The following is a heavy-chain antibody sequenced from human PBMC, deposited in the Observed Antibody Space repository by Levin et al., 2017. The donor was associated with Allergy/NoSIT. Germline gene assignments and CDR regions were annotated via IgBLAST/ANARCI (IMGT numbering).Heavy chain of an antibody. CDR1: GFTFSTYA. D-gene: IGHD1/OR15-1a*01. V-gene: IGHV3-23*01. Sequence: LTGGSLRLSCAASGFTFSTYAMNWVRQAPGKGLEWVSAISGSGGSTYYADSVKGRFTISRDNSKNTLYLQMNSLRAEDTAIYYCAKAGDNWNTWPSWFDPWGQGTLVTVSS. CDR2: ISGSGGST. J-gene: IGHJ5*02. CDR3: AKAGDNWNTWPSWFDP.